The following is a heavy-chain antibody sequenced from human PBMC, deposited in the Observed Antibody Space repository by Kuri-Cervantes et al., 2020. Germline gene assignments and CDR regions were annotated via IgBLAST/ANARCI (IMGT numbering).Heavy chain of an antibody. D-gene: IGHD3-10*01. CDR3: AHSRGVPGSLLWLGEFSGWFDP. CDR1: GFSLSTSGVG. J-gene: IGHJ5*02. CDR2: IYWDDDK. V-gene: IGHV2-5*02. Sequence: SGPTLVKPTQTLTLTCTFSGFSLSTSGVGVGWIRQPPGKALEWLALIYWDDDKRYSPSLKSRLTITKDTSKNQVVLTMTNMDPVDTATYYCAHSRGVPGSLLWLGEFSGWFDPWGQGTLVTVSS.